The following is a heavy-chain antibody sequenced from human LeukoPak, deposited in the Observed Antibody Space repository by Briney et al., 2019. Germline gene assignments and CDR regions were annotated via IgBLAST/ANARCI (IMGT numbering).Heavy chain of an antibody. CDR1: GFTFSSYA. CDR2: ISGSGGST. V-gene: IGHV3-23*01. J-gene: IGHJ6*02. CDR3: AKDHRPYYYGSGSYYYGMDV. Sequence: PGGSLRLSCAASGFTFSSYAMSWVRQAPGKGLEWVSAISGSGGSTYYADSVKGRFTISRDNSKNTLYLQMNSLRAEDTAVYYRAKDHRPYYYGSGSYYYGMDVWGQGTTVTVSS. D-gene: IGHD3-10*01.